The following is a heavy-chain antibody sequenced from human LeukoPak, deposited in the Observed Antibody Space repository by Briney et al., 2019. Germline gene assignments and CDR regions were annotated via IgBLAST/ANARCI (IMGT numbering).Heavy chain of an antibody. CDR2: ISYDGSNK. V-gene: IGHV3-30-3*01. Sequence: PGRSLRLSCAASGFTFSSYAMHWVRQAPGKGLEWVAVISYDGSNKYYADSVKGRFTISRDNSKNTLYLQMNSLRAEDTAVYYCARRYYYDSSGPFDYWGQGTLVTVSS. D-gene: IGHD3-22*01. CDR1: GFTFSSYA. CDR3: ARRYYYDSSGPFDY. J-gene: IGHJ4*02.